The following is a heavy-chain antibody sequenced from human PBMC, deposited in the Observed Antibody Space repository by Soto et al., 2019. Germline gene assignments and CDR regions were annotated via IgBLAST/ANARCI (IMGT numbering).Heavy chain of an antibody. V-gene: IGHV1-3*01. CDR1: GYTFTNYA. CDR2: INADNGYT. J-gene: IGHJ4*01. CDR3: ARDKYNNGWYGFDY. D-gene: IGHD6-19*01. Sequence: QVQLVQSGAEVKKPGASVKISCKASGYTFTNYAVHWVRQATGQRLEWMGWINADNGYTTYSQKFQGRVTITRDTSASTAYMELSSLTTEDTAVYYCARDKYNNGWYGFDYWGQGTLVTVSS.